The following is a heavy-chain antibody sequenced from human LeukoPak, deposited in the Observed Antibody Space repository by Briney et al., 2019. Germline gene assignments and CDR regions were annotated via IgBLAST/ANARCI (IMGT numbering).Heavy chain of an antibody. V-gene: IGHV3-74*01. D-gene: IGHD3/OR15-3a*01. Sequence: GGSLRLSCEASGFTFNNYWMHWVRQGPGKGLVWVARISGDGKSTTYADSVKGRFTTSRDNSKNTMYLQVNSLRAEDTALYFCARLPVPINDFGDYFDYWGQGILVTVSS. CDR1: GFTFNNYW. J-gene: IGHJ4*02. CDR2: ISGDGKST. CDR3: ARLPVPINDFGDYFDY.